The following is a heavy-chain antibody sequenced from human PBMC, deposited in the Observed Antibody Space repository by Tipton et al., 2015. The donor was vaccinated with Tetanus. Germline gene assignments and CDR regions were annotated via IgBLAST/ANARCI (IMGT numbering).Heavy chain of an antibody. D-gene: IGHD6-6*01. J-gene: IGHJ6*02. V-gene: IGHV4-31*03. CDR3: ARSESRIAPRIPWGMDI. Sequence: TLSLTCTVSGGSISSDGAYWSWIRQHPGEGLEWIGYISNSGSTYYNPSLKSRVTISVDTSQKQISLKVNSVTAADTAVYYCARSESRIAPRIPWGMDIWGQGTTATVSS. CDR2: ISNSGST. CDR1: GGSISSDGAY.